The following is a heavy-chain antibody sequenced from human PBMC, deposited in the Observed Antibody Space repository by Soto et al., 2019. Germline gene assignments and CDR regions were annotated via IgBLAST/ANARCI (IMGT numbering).Heavy chain of an antibody. J-gene: IGHJ3*01. CDR3: ATTHPAPGGHVACAFDF. Sequence: DSVKGRFTISRDNARNSLYLQMNSLKAEDTAVYYCATTHPAPGGHVACAFDFWGQGTMATVSS. V-gene: IGHV3-7*01. D-gene: IGHD2-15*01.